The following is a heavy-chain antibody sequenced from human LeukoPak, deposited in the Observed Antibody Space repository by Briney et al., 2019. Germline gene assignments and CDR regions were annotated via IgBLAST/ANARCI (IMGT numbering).Heavy chain of an antibody. CDR1: GGSISRSDYY. CDR3: ARSPSYDYGNFDY. Sequence: SETLSLTCSVSGGSISRSDYYWSWIRQPPGKGLEWIGYIYYSGITYYNPSLKSRVTISVDTSKNQFSLKLSSVTAADTAVYYCARSPSYDYGNFDYWGQGTLVTVSS. CDR2: IYYSGIT. V-gene: IGHV4-30-4*02. J-gene: IGHJ4*02. D-gene: IGHD4-17*01.